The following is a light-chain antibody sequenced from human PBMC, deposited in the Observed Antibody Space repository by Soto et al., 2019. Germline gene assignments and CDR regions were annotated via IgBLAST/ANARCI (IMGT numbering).Light chain of an antibody. Sequence: QSVLTQPPSLSAAPGQKVTISCSGSSSNIGKSYVSWYQHLPGTAPRLLIYDNNKRPSGIPDRFSGSKSGTSATLGITGLQTEDEADYYCATWADSLSAAAFGPGTKLTVL. V-gene: IGLV1-51*01. CDR3: ATWADSLSAAA. CDR2: DNN. CDR1: SSNIGKSY. J-gene: IGLJ1*01.